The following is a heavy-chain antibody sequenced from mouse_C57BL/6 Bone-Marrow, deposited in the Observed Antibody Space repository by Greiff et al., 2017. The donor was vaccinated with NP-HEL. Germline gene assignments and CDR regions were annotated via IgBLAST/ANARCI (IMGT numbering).Heavy chain of an antibody. V-gene: IGHV1-64*01. CDR3: ARLGYYGSSYTLNAMDY. CDR2: IHPNSGST. D-gene: IGHD1-1*01. J-gene: IGHJ4*01. CDR1: GYTFTSYW. Sequence: QVQLQQPGAELVKPGASVKLSCKASGYTFTSYWMHWVKQRPGQGLEWIGMIHPNSGSTNYNEKFKSKATLTVDKSSSTAYMQLSSLTSEDSAVYYCARLGYYGSSYTLNAMDYWGQGTSVTVSS.